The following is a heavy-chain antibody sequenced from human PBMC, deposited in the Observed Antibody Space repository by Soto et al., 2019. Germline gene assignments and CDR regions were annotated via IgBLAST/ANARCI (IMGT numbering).Heavy chain of an antibody. CDR2: IYYSGST. V-gene: IGHV4-39*01. CDR1: GGSISSSSYY. D-gene: IGHD6-19*01. J-gene: IGHJ4*02. Sequence: SETLSLTCTVSGGSISSSSYYWGWIRQPPGKGLEWIGSIYYSGSTYYNPSLKSRVTISVDTSKNQFSLKLSSVTAADTAVYYCARHSPMYSSGWYGLWGQGTLVTVSS. CDR3: ARHSPMYSSGWYGL.